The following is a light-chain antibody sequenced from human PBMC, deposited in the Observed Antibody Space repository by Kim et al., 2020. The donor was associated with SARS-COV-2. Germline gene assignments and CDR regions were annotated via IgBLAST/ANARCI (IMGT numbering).Light chain of an antibody. CDR2: KVT. V-gene: IGLV2-8*01. CDR3: ASHGGYDYV. J-gene: IGLJ1*01. CDR1: KGDFGSYKY. Sequence: PTRSVAISCSGAKGDFGSYKYDSGYQHHPGKAPKLIIYKVTKRPSGVPDRFSGSMSGNTASLTVSGLQAEDEADYYCASHGGYDYVFGTGTKVTVL.